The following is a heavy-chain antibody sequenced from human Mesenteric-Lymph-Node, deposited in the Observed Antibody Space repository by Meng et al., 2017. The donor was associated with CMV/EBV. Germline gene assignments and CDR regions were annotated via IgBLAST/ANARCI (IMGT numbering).Heavy chain of an antibody. CDR1: GFTFSSYW. V-gene: IGHV3-74*01. Sequence: GGSLRLSCVASGFTFSSYWMHWVRQAPGKGLVWVSRINRDASTTNYADSVKARFTISRDNAENTLYLQMNNLRAEDTAVYYCARGPSYQMLMWGQGTLVTVSS. J-gene: IGHJ4*02. CDR3: ARGPSYQMLM. D-gene: IGHD2-2*01. CDR2: INRDASTT.